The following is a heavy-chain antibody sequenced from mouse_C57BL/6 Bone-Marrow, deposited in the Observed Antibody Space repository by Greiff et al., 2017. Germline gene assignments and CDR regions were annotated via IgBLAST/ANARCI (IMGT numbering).Heavy chain of an antibody. V-gene: IGHV1-72*01. J-gene: IGHJ2*01. Sequence: QVQLQQPGAELVKPGASVKLSCKASGYTFTSYWMHWVKPRPGRGLEWIGRIDPNSGGTKYNEKFKSKATLTVDKPSSTAYTQRSSLPSEDSAVYYWARGVLRYPDYWGQGTTLTVSS. CDR1: GYTFTSYW. CDR2: IDPNSGGT. CDR3: ARGVLRYPDY. D-gene: IGHD1-1*01.